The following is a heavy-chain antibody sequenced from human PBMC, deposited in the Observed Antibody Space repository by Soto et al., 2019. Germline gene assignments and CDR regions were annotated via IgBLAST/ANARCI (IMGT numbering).Heavy chain of an antibody. CDR3: ARARLRYGMDV. V-gene: IGHV4-30-4*01. Sequence: SETLSLTCTVSGGSISSGDYYWSWIGQPPGKGLEWIGYIYYSGSTYYNPPLKSRVTISVDTSKHQFSVKLRSVTAADTAVYYCARARLRYGMDVWGQGTTVTV. D-gene: IGHD5-12*01. CDR2: IYYSGST. CDR1: GGSISSGDYY. J-gene: IGHJ6*02.